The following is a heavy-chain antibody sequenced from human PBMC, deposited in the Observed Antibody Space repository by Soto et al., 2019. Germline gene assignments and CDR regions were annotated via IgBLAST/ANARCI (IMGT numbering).Heavy chain of an antibody. CDR3: GTWRGSSWFDY. CDR2: IFSSDSSA. J-gene: IGHJ4*02. D-gene: IGHD2-2*01. V-gene: IGHV5-51*01. Sequence: ESLKISCKASGFTFSSYSLGWVRHMPGKGLQWMGNIFSSDSSAKYSPSFVGQVTISVDRSINTAYLQWSSLKASDTAIYYCGTWRGSSWFDYWGPGTLVTVSS. CDR1: GFTFSSYS.